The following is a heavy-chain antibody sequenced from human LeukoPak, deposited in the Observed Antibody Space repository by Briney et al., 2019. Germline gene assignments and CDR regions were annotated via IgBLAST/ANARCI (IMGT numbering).Heavy chain of an antibody. CDR2: ISSSDTSAT. Sequence: GGSLRLSCAASGFTFSIYGMGWVRQAPGKGLQWVSAISSSDTSATYYADSVKGRFTVSRDNSKNTLYMQMNSLRGEDTAVYYCAKQFGGSPYYFDSWGQGALVTVSS. CDR1: GFTFSIYG. CDR3: AKQFGGSPYYFDS. D-gene: IGHD2-15*01. V-gene: IGHV3-23*01. J-gene: IGHJ4*02.